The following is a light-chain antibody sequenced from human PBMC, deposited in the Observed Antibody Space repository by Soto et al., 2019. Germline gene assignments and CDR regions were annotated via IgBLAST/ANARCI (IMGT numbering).Light chain of an antibody. CDR3: QQYGSSPRT. CDR2: GAS. J-gene: IGKJ1*01. Sequence: EIVLTQSPGTLSLSPGDRATLSCRASQSVSSNFLAWYQQKPGQAPRLLIYGASIRATGIPDRFSGSGSGTDFPLTIRRLEPEDFAMYLCQQYGSSPRTFGQGTKVEIK. V-gene: IGKV3-20*01. CDR1: QSVSSNF.